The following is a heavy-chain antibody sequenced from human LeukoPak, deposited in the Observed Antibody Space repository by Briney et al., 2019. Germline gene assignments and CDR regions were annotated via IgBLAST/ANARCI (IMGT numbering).Heavy chain of an antibody. CDR1: GGSISSHY. CDR3: ARDGWFDA. Sequence: SETLSLTCTVSGGSISSHYWSWIRQPPGKGLEWIGYIYYSGSTNYNPSLKSRVTISVDTSKNQFSLKLSSVTAADMAVYYCARDGWFDAWGQGTLVTVSS. CDR2: IYYSGST. V-gene: IGHV4-59*11. J-gene: IGHJ5*02.